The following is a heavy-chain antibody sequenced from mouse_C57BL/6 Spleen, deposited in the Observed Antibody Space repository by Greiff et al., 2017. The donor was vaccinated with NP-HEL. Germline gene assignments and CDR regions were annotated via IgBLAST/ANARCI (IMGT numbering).Heavy chain of an antibody. Sequence: VKLVESGPELVKPGASVQLSCKASGYTFTSYDINWVTQRPGQGLEWIGWIYPRDGSTKYNEKFTGKATLTVVTSSSTADMELHSLTSEDSAVYVCARRGYYGSYWYFDVWGAGTTVTVSS. CDR2: IYPRDGST. J-gene: IGHJ1*01. CDR3: ARRGYYGSYWYFDV. V-gene: IGHV1-85*01. CDR1: GYTFTSYD. D-gene: IGHD1-1*01.